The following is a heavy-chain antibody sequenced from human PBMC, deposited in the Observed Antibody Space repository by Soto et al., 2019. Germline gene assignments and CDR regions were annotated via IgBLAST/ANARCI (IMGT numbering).Heavy chain of an antibody. CDR3: AREIVTAGGNNYFDP. D-gene: IGHD2-21*02. Sequence: LTCGVSGGTVASSHWWSWVRQSPGRGLEWIGNVYHTGDTNFNPSLQSRVTFSVDKSNNQFSLRLTSVTAADTAVYFCAREIVTAGGNNYFDPWGPGTLVTVSS. CDR1: GGTVASSHW. V-gene: IGHV4-4*01. J-gene: IGHJ5*02. CDR2: VYHTGDT.